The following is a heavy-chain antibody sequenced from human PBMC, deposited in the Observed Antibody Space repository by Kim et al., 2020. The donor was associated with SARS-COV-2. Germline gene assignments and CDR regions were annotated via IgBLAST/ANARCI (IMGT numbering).Heavy chain of an antibody. CDR1: GYTLTELS. V-gene: IGHV1-24*01. CDR2: FDPEDGET. D-gene: IGHD6-13*01. CDR3: ATDRPAWGSSSWYPTSL. J-gene: IGHJ4*02. Sequence: ASVKVSCKVSGYTLTELSMHWVRQAPGKGLEWMGGFDPEDGETIYAQKFQGRVTMTEDTSTDTAYMELSSLRSEDTAVYYCATDRPAWGSSSWYPTSLWGQGTLVTVSS.